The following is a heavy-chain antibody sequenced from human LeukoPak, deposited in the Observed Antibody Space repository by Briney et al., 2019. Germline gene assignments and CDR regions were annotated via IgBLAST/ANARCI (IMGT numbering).Heavy chain of an antibody. CDR1: GFTFSNYG. J-gene: IGHJ3*02. D-gene: IGHD4-23*01. CDR3: ARKKYGGNAFDI. V-gene: IGHV3-30*02. CDR2: IRYDGNNK. Sequence: GGSLRLSCGASGFTFSNYGMLWVRQAPGKGLEWVAFIRYDGNNKLYADSVKGRFTISRDNSKDTLYLQMNSLRAEDTAVYYCARKKYGGNAFDIWGQGTMVTVSS.